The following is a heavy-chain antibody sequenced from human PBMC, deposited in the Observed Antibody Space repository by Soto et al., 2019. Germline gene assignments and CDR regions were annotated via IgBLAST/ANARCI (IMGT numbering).Heavy chain of an antibody. D-gene: IGHD6-6*01. CDR1: GFIFSNFG. V-gene: IGHV3-33*01. Sequence: QVQLVASGGGVVQPGRSLRLSCAASGFIFSNFGMHWVRQAPGKGLEWVAGVWYDGSNGVSADSVKGRFTISRDNPKNTLYLQMTRLRAEDTAVYYCARDPRTARASAMAVWGQGTTVTVSS. CDR3: ARDPRTARASAMAV. CDR2: VWYDGSNG. J-gene: IGHJ6*02.